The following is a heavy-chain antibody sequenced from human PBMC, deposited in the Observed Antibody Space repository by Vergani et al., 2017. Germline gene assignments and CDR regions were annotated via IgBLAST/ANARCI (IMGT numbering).Heavy chain of an antibody. Sequence: EVQLLESGGGLVQPGGSLRLSCAASGFTFSSYAMSWVRQAPGKGLEWVSVIYSGGSSTYYADSVKGRFTISRDNSKNTLYLQMNSLRAEDTAVYYCAKGGRNLDAYSSSWDNDAFDIWGQGTMVTVSS. V-gene: IGHV3-23*03. CDR1: GFTFSSYA. J-gene: IGHJ3*02. D-gene: IGHD6-13*01. CDR2: IYSGGSST. CDR3: AKGGRNLDAYSSSWDNDAFDI.